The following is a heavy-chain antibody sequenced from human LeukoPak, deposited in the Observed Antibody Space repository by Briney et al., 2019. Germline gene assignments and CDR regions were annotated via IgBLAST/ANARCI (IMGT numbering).Heavy chain of an antibody. D-gene: IGHD3-10*01. V-gene: IGHV1-8*01. Sequence: ASVRVSCKASGYTFTSYDINWVRQAPGQGLEWMGWMNPNSGNTGYAQKFQGRVTMTRNTSISTAYMELSSLRSEDTAVYYCARGRSSGMVRGVRYYYYYYMDVWGKGTTVTVSS. J-gene: IGHJ6*03. CDR2: MNPNSGNT. CDR1: GYTFTSYD. CDR3: ARGRSSGMVRGVRYYYYYYMDV.